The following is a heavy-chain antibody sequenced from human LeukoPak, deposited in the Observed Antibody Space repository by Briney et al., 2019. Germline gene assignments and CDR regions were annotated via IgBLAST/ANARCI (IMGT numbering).Heavy chain of an antibody. CDR2: INPSGGST. Sequence: GASVKVSCKASGYTFTSYYMHWVRQAPGQGLEWMGIINPSGGSTSCAQKFQGRVTMTRDTSTSTVYMELSSLRSEDTAVYYCASTSLGSGWYGGAFDIWGQGTMVTVSS. CDR1: GYTFTSYY. CDR3: ASTSLGSGWYGGAFDI. V-gene: IGHV1-46*01. D-gene: IGHD6-19*01. J-gene: IGHJ3*02.